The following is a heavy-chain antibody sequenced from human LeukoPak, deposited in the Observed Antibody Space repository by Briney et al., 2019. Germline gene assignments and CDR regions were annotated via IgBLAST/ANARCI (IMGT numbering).Heavy chain of an antibody. CDR1: GGSLSSYY. V-gene: IGHV4-59*01. Sequence: SETLSLTCTVSGGSLSSYYWSWIRQPPGKGLEWIGYIYYSGSTNYNPSLKSRVTISVDTSKNQFSLKLSSVTAADTAVYYCAGARDGYSTDAFDIWGQGTMVTVSS. CDR3: AGARDGYSTDAFDI. D-gene: IGHD5-24*01. CDR2: IYYSGST. J-gene: IGHJ3*02.